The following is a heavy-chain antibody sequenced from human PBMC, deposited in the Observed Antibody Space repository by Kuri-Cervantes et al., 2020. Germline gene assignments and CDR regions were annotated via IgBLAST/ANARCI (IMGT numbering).Heavy chain of an antibody. CDR3: ARRDFWSTRWFDP. CDR2: IRYDGSNK. J-gene: IGHJ5*02. D-gene: IGHD3-3*01. V-gene: IGHV3-30*02. CDR1: GFTFSSYG. Sequence: GGSLRLSCAASGFTFSSYGMHWVRQAPGKGLEWVAFIRYDGSNKYYADSVKGRFTISRDNTKNTLYLQMNSLRAEDTAVYYCARRDFWSTRWFDPWGQGTLVTVSS.